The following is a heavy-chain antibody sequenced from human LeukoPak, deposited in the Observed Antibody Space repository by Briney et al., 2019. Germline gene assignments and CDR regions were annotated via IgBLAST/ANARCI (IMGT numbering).Heavy chain of an antibody. D-gene: IGHD6-13*01. CDR2: IHYSGST. CDR3: ARGGSSSSWPFYY. CDR1: GGSISSYY. J-gene: IGHJ4*02. V-gene: IGHV4-59*01. Sequence: SETLSLTCTVSGGSISSYYWSWIRQPPGKELEWIGYIHYSGSTNYNPSLKSRVTMSVDTSKNQFSLKLTSVTAADTTVYYCARGGSSSSWPFYYWGQGTLVTVSS.